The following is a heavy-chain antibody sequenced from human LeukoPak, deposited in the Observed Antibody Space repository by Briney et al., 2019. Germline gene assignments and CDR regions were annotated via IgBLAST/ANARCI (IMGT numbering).Heavy chain of an antibody. Sequence: ASVKVSCKASGYSFIGYYMHWVRQAPGQGLEWMGWINPNSGGTNYAQKFQGRVTLTRGTSISTAYMELSSLRSDDTAVYYCARGTIFGVVSTYDYWGQGTLVTVSS. CDR2: INPNSGGT. CDR1: GYSFIGYY. J-gene: IGHJ4*02. CDR3: ARGTIFGVVSTYDY. D-gene: IGHD3-3*01. V-gene: IGHV1-2*02.